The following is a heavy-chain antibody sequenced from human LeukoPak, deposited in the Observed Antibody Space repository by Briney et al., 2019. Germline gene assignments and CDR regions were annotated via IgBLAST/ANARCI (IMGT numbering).Heavy chain of an antibody. CDR3: AKDAHMTTVNWALDY. Sequence: PGGSLRLSCAASGFSFSSYAMSWVRQAPGKGLEWVSYIGGDGIRTYYADSVKGRFTISRDNSKNTLYLQMNSLTAEDTAVYYCAKDAHMTTVNWALDYWGQGTLVTVSS. CDR1: GFSFSSYA. J-gene: IGHJ4*02. D-gene: IGHD4-17*01. V-gene: IGHV3-23*01. CDR2: IGGDGIRT.